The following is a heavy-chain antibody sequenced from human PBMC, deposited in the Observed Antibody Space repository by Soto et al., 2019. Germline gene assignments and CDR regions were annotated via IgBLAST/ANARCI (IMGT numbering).Heavy chain of an antibody. CDR3: ARGPGYYDILTGYYNSAFDI. Sequence: SETLSLTCAVYGGSFSGYYWSWIRQPPGKGLEWTGEINHSGSTNYNPSLKSRVTISVDTSKNQFSLKLSSVTAADTAVYYCARGPGYYDILTGYYNSAFDIWGQGTMVTVSS. J-gene: IGHJ3*02. CDR2: INHSGST. D-gene: IGHD3-9*01. V-gene: IGHV4-34*01. CDR1: GGSFSGYY.